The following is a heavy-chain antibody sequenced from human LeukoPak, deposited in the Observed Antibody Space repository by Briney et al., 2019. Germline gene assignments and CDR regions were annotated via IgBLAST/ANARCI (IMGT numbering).Heavy chain of an antibody. CDR1: GGSISSYY. CDR2: IYYSGST. J-gene: IGHJ3*02. CDR3: ARQATRGVVVIASGAFDI. V-gene: IGHV4-59*05. Sequence: SETLSLTCTVSGGSISSYYWTWIRQPPGKGLEWIGSIYYSGSTYYNPSLKSRVTISVDTSKNQFSLKLSSVTAADTAVYYCARQATRGVVVIASGAFDIWGQGTMVTVSS. D-gene: IGHD2-21*01.